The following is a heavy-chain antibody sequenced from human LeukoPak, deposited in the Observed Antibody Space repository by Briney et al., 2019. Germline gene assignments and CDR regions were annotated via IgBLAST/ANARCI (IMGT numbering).Heavy chain of an antibody. Sequence: PGGSLRLSCAASGFTFSSYSMNWVRQAPGKGLEWVSSISSSSSYKYYADSVKGRFTISRDNAKNSLYLQMNSLRAEDTAVYYFARVHPRTMDVWGKGTTVTVSS. CDR2: ISSSSSYK. V-gene: IGHV3-21*01. CDR1: GFTFSSYS. J-gene: IGHJ6*03. CDR3: ARVHPRTMDV.